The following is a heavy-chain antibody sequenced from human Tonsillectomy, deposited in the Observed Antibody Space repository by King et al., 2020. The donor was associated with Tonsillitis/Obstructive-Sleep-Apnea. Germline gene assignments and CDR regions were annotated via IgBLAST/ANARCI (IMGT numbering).Heavy chain of an antibody. CDR1: GFTFSSYW. J-gene: IGHJ6*03. Sequence: QLVQSGGTLVQSGGSLRLFCAASGFTFSSYWMTWVRQAPGKGLEWVANIKQDGSEKYYVDSVKGRFTISRDNAENTLYLQMNNLRAEDTAVYYCARAPLDYYYYYMDVWGKGTTVIVSS. V-gene: IGHV3-7*01. CDR2: IKQDGSEK. CDR3: ARAPLDYYYYYMDV.